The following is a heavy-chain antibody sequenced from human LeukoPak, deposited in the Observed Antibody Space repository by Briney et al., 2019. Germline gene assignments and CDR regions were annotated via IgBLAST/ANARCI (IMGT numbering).Heavy chain of an antibody. Sequence: GGSLRLSCAASGFTFSSYEMNWVRQAPGKGLEWVSYISSSGNTIYYADSVKGRFTISRDNAKNSLYLQMNSLRAEDTAVYYCARDTSDIVAAYYYYYGMDVWGKGTTVTVSS. J-gene: IGHJ6*04. CDR2: ISSSGNTI. CDR1: GFTFSSYE. CDR3: ARDTSDIVAAYYYYYGMDV. D-gene: IGHD5-12*01. V-gene: IGHV3-48*03.